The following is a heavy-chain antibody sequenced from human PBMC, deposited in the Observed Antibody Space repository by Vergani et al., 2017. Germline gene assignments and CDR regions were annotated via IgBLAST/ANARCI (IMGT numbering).Heavy chain of an antibody. CDR3: ARGNYYGSGSYYRVKKYFDY. J-gene: IGHJ4*02. D-gene: IGHD3-10*01. CDR2: NNHSGST. CDR1: GGSFSGYH. Sequence: QVQLQQWGAGLLKPSETLSLTCAVYGGSFSGYHWSWIRQPPGKGLEWIGENNHSGSTNYNPSLKSRVTISVDTSKNQFSLKLSSVTAADTAVYYCARGNYYGSGSYYRVKKYFDYWGQGTLVTVSS. V-gene: IGHV4-34*01.